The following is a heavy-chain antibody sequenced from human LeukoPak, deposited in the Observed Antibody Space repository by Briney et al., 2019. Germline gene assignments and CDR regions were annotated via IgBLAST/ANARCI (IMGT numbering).Heavy chain of an antibody. CDR2: IGSNGEST. Sequence: PGGSLRLSCAGSGFTLSNYAMYWVRQAPGKGLENVAGIGSNGESTYYANSVKGRFTISRDNSKNTLFLQMGSLRAEDMAVYYCARGNVVGATRPFDYWGQGTLVTVSS. V-gene: IGHV3-64*01. CDR1: GFTLSNYA. D-gene: IGHD1-26*01. J-gene: IGHJ4*02. CDR3: ARGNVVGATRPFDY.